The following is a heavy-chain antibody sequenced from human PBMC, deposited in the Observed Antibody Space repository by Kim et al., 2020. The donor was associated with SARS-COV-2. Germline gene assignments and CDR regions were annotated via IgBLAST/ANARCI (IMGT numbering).Heavy chain of an antibody. V-gene: IGHV4-59*08. D-gene: IGHD3-3*01. Sequence: LKSRVTISVDTSKNQFSLKLSSVTAADTAVYYCARLHYDFWSGYSYYFDYRGQGTLVTVSS. CDR3: ARLHYDFWSGYSYYFDY. J-gene: IGHJ4*02.